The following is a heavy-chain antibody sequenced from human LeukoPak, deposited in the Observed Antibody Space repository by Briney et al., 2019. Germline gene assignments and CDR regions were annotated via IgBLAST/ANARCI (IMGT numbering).Heavy chain of an antibody. CDR2: ISTSGGDK. D-gene: IGHD1-26*01. CDR1: GFTFSSYS. J-gene: IGHJ4*02. CDR3: AKGGSYAPLDY. Sequence: GGSLRLSCAASGFTFSSYSMNWVRQAPGKGLEWISAISTSGGDKIYTDSVKDRFTISRDNSKNTLYLQMYSLRAEDTAIYYCAKGGSYAPLDYWGQGTLVTVSS. V-gene: IGHV3-23*01.